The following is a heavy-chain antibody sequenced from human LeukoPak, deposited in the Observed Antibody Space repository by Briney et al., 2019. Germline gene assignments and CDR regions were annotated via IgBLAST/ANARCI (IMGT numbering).Heavy chain of an antibody. Sequence: GASVKVSCKASGGTFSSYAISWVRQAPGQGLEWMGGIIPISGTANYAQKFQGKVTITADESTSTAYMELSSLRSEDTAVYYCARGPPNWGYDYWGPGTLVTVSS. V-gene: IGHV1-69*13. CDR2: IIPISGTA. J-gene: IGHJ4*02. CDR1: GGTFSSYA. D-gene: IGHD7-27*01. CDR3: ARGPPNWGYDY.